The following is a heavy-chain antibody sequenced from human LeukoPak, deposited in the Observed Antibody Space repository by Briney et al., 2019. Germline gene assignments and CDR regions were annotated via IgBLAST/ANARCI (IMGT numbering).Heavy chain of an antibody. CDR1: GGSFSGYY. CDR3: ARGQSYYDFWSGLYGMDV. Sequence: SETLSLTCAVYGGSFSGYYWSWIRQPPGKGLEWIGEINHSGSTNYNPSLKSRVTISVDTSKNQFSLKLSSVTAADTAVYYCARGQSYYDFWSGLYGMDVWGQGTTVTVSS. CDR2: INHSGST. V-gene: IGHV4-34*01. J-gene: IGHJ6*02. D-gene: IGHD3-3*01.